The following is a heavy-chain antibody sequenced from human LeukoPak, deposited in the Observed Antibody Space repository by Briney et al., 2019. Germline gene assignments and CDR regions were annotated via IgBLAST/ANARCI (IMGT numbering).Heavy chain of an antibody. D-gene: IGHD3-9*01. CDR3: AKDHRYYDILTCPDY. CDR2: ISYAGSNK. Sequence: GRSLRLSCAASGFTFSSYGMTWVRQAPGKGLEWVAVISYAGSNKYYADSVKGRFTISRDNSKYTRYLQMNSLRAEDTAVYYCAKDHRYYDILTCPDYWGQGTLVTVSS. J-gene: IGHJ4*02. CDR1: GFTFSSYG. V-gene: IGHV3-30*18.